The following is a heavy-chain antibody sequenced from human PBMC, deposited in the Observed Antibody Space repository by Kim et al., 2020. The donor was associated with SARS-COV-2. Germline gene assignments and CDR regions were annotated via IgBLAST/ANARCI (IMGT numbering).Heavy chain of an antibody. J-gene: IGHJ4*02. D-gene: IGHD6-19*01. Sequence: YADSVKGRFTISRENAKNTVYLQRNSRRAEDTAVYYCARALAVAGTGGYYWGQGTLVTVSS. CDR3: ARALAVAGTGGYY. V-gene: IGHV3-74*01.